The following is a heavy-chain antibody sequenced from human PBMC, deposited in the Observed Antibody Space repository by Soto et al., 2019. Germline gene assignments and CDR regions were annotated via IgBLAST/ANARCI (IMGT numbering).Heavy chain of an antibody. Sequence: QVQLVQSGAEVKKPGASVKVSCKASGYTFTSYGISWVRQAPGQGLEWMGGISAYNGNTNYAQKLQSRVTMTTDTSTSAAYIELRSLRSDDMAVYYFAGVAGYSYLPLDYWGQGTLVTVSS. CDR1: GYTFTSYG. CDR2: ISAYNGNT. CDR3: AGVAGYSYLPLDY. D-gene: IGHD5-18*01. J-gene: IGHJ4*02. V-gene: IGHV1-18*03.